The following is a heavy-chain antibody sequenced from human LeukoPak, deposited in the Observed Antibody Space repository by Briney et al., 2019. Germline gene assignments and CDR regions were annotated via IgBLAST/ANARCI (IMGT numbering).Heavy chain of an antibody. CDR1: GGSFSHYY. CDR3: ARTTVVTSNFDF. V-gene: IGHV4-34*01. J-gene: IGHJ4*02. Sequence: KASETLSLTCAIYGGSFSHYYWSWIRQPPGKGLEWVGEIHPSGSTSFNPSLESRVSISKDTSKNQFSLKLSSVTAADTAMYYCARTTVVTSNFDFWGQGTLVTVSS. D-gene: IGHD4-23*01. CDR2: IHPSGST.